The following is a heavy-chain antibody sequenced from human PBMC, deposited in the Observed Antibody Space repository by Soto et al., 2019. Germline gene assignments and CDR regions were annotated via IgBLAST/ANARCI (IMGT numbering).Heavy chain of an antibody. CDR1: GFTFSSYA. D-gene: IGHD4-17*01. J-gene: IGHJ4*02. Sequence: EVQLLESGGGLVQPGGSLRLSCAASGFTFSSYAMSWVRQAPGKGLEWVSAISSSSSYIYYADSVKGRFTISRDNAKNSLYLQMNSLRAEDTAVYYCARETYGDYFDYWGQGTLVTVSS. CDR2: ISSSSSYI. CDR3: ARETYGDYFDY. V-gene: IGHV3-21*01.